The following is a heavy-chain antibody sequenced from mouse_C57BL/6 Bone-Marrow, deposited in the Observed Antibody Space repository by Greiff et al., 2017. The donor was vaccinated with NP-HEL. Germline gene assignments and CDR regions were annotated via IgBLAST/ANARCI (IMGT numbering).Heavy chain of an antibody. D-gene: IGHD4-1*01. Sequence: EVQLEESGGGLVQPGGSMKLSCVASGFTFSNYWMNWVRQSPEKGLEWVAQIRLKSDNYATHYAESVKGRFTISRDDSKSIVYLHMNNLRADDTAIYYCAETNWRFAYWGQGTLVTVSA. CDR1: GFTFSNYW. CDR3: AETNWRFAY. J-gene: IGHJ3*01. CDR2: IRLKSDNYAT. V-gene: IGHV6-3*01.